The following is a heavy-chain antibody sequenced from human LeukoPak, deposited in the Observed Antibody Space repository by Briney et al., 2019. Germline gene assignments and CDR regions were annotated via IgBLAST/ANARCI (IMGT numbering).Heavy chain of an antibody. Sequence: ASVKVSCKASGYTFTGYHIHWVRQAPGQGLEWMGWINPNSGGTNYAQKFQGRVTMTRDTSISTAYMELSRLRSDDTAVYYCARAPYNWSPYYFDYWGQGTLVTVSS. D-gene: IGHD1-20*01. V-gene: IGHV1-2*02. CDR3: ARAPYNWSPYYFDY. CDR2: INPNSGGT. CDR1: GYTFTGYH. J-gene: IGHJ4*02.